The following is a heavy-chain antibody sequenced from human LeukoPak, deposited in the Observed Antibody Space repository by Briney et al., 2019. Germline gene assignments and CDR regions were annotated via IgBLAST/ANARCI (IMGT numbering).Heavy chain of an antibody. J-gene: IGHJ6*03. D-gene: IGHD6-13*01. Sequence: SETLSLTCAVYGGSFSGYYWSWIRQPPGKGLEWIGEINHSGSTNYNPSLKSRVTISVDTSKNQFSLKLSSVTAADTAVYYCARGLRSSWYLEYYYYMDVWGKGTTVTVSS. CDR2: INHSGST. V-gene: IGHV4-34*01. CDR3: ARGLRSSWYLEYYYYMDV. CDR1: GGSFSGYY.